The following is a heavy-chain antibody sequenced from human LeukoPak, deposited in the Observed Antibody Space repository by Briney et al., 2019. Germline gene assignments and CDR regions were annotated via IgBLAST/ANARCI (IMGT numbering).Heavy chain of an antibody. V-gene: IGHV4-31*03. J-gene: IGHJ4*02. D-gene: IGHD2-8*01. CDR1: GGSISSGGYY. CDR2: IDYSGST. CDR3: ARGLYSIVDY. Sequence: SETLSLTCTVSGGSISSGGYYWSWIRQHPGKGLEWMGYIDYSGSTYYNPSLKSRVTLSRDTSKNKFSLKLSSVTAADTAVYYGARGLYSIVDYWGQGTLVTVSS.